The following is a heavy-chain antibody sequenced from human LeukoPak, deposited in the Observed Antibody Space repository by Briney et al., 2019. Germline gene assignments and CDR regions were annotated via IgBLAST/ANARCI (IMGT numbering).Heavy chain of an antibody. CDR2: IYHSGST. CDR3: ARGGEYYYDSSAYYYGWFDP. CDR1: GYSISSGYY. J-gene: IGHJ5*02. Sequence: SETLPLTCTVSGYSISSGYYWGWIRQPPGKGLEWIGNIYHSGSTYYNPSLKSRVTISVDTSKNQFSLKLSSVTAADTAVYYCARGGEYYYDSSAYYYGWFDPWGQGTLVTVSS. V-gene: IGHV4-38-2*02. D-gene: IGHD3-22*01.